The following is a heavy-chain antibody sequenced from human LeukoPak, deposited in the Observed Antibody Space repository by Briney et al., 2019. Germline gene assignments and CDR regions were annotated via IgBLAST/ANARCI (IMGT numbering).Heavy chain of an antibody. CDR2: VYYTGVT. D-gene: IGHD6-19*01. CDR1: GXSISSGHY. Sequence: PSETLSLTCTVSGXSISSGHYWGWIRQPPGKGLEWVGSVYYTGVTDYTPSLKSRVTISVERSKNQFSLKLRSVTAADTAVYYCARGPDSGWYPSSWGQGTLVTVSS. CDR3: ARGPDSGWYPSS. J-gene: IGHJ5*02. V-gene: IGHV4-39*01.